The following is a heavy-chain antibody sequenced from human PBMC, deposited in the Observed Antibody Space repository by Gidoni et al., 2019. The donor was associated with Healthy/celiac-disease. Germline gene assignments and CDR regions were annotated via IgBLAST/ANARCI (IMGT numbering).Heavy chain of an antibody. J-gene: IGHJ6*03. CDR1: GLSLDNHG. D-gene: IGHD3-10*01. CDR3: ARDRLRGSGTTLDV. V-gene: IGHV3-33*01. CDR2: IWSDGSNG. Sequence: QVQLVESGGGVVQPGTSLRLSCEASGLSLDNHGMHWVRLAPGKGLEWVAVIWSDGSNGDYADPVKGRFTISRDNSKNTLFLQMNSLRVEDTATYFCARDRLRGSGTTLDVWGKGTTVIVS.